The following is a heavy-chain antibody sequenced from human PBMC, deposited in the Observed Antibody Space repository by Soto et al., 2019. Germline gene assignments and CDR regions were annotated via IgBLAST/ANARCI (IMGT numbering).Heavy chain of an antibody. Sequence: GGSLRLSCAASGFTFSSYWMSWVRQAPGKGLEWVANIKQDGSEKYYVDSVKGRFTISRDNAKNSLYLQMNSLRAEDTAVYYCARGDRPNDFWSGYYTGGPGGSSHDFDYWGQGTLVTVSS. V-gene: IGHV3-7*01. CDR3: ARGDRPNDFWSGYYTGGPGGSSHDFDY. D-gene: IGHD3-3*01. J-gene: IGHJ4*02. CDR2: IKQDGSEK. CDR1: GFTFSSYW.